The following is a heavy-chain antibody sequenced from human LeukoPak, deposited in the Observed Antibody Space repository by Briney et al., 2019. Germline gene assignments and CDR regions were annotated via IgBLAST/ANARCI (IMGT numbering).Heavy chain of an antibody. CDR1: GFTFSDHY. CDR2: TRNKANSYTT. J-gene: IGHJ4*02. V-gene: IGHV3-72*01. CDR3: ARGRGGSGSSYPLDY. Sequence: GGSLRLSCAASGFTFSDHYMDWVRQAPGKGLEWVGRTRNKANSYTTEYAASVKGRFTISRDDSKNSLYLQMNSLKAEDTAVYYCARGRGGSGSSYPLDYWGQGTLVTVSS. D-gene: IGHD1-26*01.